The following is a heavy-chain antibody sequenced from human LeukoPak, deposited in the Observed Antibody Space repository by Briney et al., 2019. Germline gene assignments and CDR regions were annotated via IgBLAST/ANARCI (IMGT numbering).Heavy chain of an antibody. J-gene: IGHJ4*02. D-gene: IGHD3-22*01. V-gene: IGHV3-30*02. Sequence: GGSLRLSCAASGFTFSSYWMSWVRQAPGKGLEWAAFIRYDGSNKYYADSVKGRFTISRDNSKNTLYLQMNSLRAADTAVYYCAKDPTHYRVWDDYDSTVLSYWGQGTLVTVSS. CDR2: IRYDGSNK. CDR1: GFTFSSYW. CDR3: AKDPTHYRVWDDYDSTVLSY.